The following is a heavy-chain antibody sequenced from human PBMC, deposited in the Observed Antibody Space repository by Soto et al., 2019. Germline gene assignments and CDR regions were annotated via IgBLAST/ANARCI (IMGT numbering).Heavy chain of an antibody. Sequence: GASVKVSCKASGGTFSSYAISWVRQAPGQGLEWMGGIIPIFGTANYAQKFQGRVTITADKSTSTAYMELSSLRSEDTAVYYCAKLDYSIGYYYYGMDVWGQGTTVTVSS. CDR1: GGTFSSYA. CDR3: AKLDYSIGYYYYGMDV. D-gene: IGHD4-4*01. V-gene: IGHV1-69*06. J-gene: IGHJ6*02. CDR2: IIPIFGTA.